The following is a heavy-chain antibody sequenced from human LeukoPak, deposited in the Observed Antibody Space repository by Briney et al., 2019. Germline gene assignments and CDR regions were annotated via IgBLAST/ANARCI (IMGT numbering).Heavy chain of an antibody. D-gene: IGHD3-3*01. J-gene: IGHJ6*02. CDR2: MNPSSGNT. CDR1: GGTFSSYA. CDR3: ARAIRSYYDFWSGYYPYYYYYGMDV. V-gene: IGHV1-8*02. Sequence: ASVKVSCKASGGTFSSYAISWVRQAPGQGLEWMGWMNPSSGNTGYAQKFQGRVTMTRNTSISTAYMELSSLRSEDTAVYYCARAIRSYYDFWSGYYPYYYYYGMDVWGQGTTVTVSS.